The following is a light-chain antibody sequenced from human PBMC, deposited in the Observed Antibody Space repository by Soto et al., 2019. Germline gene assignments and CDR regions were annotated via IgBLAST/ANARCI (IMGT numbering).Light chain of an antibody. CDR2: EVT. J-gene: IGLJ1*01. CDR1: SSDIGDYNY. Sequence: QSVLTEPPSASGSPGQSVTFSCTGTSSDIGDYNYVSWYQQHPGKAPKLMIYEVTKRPSGVPDRFSGSKSGNTASLTVSGLQADDEADYYCSSYAGNTNYVFGTATKV. V-gene: IGLV2-8*01. CDR3: SSYAGNTNYV.